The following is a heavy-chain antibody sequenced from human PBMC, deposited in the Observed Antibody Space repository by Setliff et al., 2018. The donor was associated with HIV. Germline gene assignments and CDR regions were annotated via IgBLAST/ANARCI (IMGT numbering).Heavy chain of an antibody. J-gene: IGHJ6*02. D-gene: IGHD6-19*01. CDR1: GGSIRSDSYY. CDR3: AREEKLSAVAGTMYYYYAMDV. Sequence: PSETLSLTCTVSGGSIRSDSYYWTWIRQPAGEGLEWSGRIYSSGNTNYNPSLESRVTISVDTSKNQFSLKLSSVTAADTAVYYCAREEKLSAVAGTMYYYYAMDVWGQGTTVTV. V-gene: IGHV4-61*02. CDR2: IYSSGNT.